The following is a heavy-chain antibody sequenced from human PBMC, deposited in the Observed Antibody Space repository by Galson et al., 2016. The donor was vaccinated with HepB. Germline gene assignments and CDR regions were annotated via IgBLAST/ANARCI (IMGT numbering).Heavy chain of an antibody. CDR1: GFTVRSNY. D-gene: IGHD6-25*01. Sequence: SLRLSCAVTGFTVRSNYVGWVRHGPEKGLEWVSTVSSDSLSKYCADSVGGRFTVSRDNVNNALFLQMNSLRADDTGAYYCARDRGYWGMDVWGQGTTVTISS. V-gene: IGHV3-21*03. J-gene: IGHJ6*02. CDR2: VSSDSLSK. CDR3: ARDRGYWGMDV.